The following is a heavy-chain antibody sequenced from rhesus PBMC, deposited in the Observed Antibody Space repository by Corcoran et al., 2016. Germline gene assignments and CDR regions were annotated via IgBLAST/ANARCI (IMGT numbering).Heavy chain of an antibody. CDR2: IYGSSGST. CDR1: GYSISSGYD. Sequence: QLQLQESGPGLVKPSETLSVTCAVSGYSISSGYDWSWIRQPPGKGLEWIGYIYGSSGSTNYNPSLKIRVTISKDTSKNQFSLKLSSVTAADTAVYYCARLVITTLDYWGQGVLVTVSS. D-gene: IGHD3-16*01. V-gene: IGHV4-127*01. CDR3: ARLVITTLDY. J-gene: IGHJ4*01.